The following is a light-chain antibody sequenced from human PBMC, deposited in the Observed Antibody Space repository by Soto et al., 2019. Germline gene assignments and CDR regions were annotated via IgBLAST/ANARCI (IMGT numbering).Light chain of an antibody. CDR1: QGISSF. V-gene: IGKV1-9*01. Sequence: IQLTQSPSSLSASVGDRVTITCRASQGISSFLAWYQQKPGKAPKLLIYAASTLQIGVPSRFSGSGSGTDFTLTISSLQPDDFATYYCQHYNSYSEAFGQGTKVDIK. CDR3: QHYNSYSEA. CDR2: AAS. J-gene: IGKJ1*01.